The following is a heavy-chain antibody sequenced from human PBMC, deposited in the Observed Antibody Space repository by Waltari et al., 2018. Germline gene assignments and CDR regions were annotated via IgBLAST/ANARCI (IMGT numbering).Heavy chain of an antibody. CDR2: IYTSGST. V-gene: IGHV4-61*02. CDR1: GGSISSGSYY. CDR3: ARGQVNRDFWSSYTFTAFDY. Sequence: QVQLQESGPGLVKPSQTLSLTCTVSGGSISSGSYYWSWIRQPAGKGLEWIGRIYTSGSTNYNPSLKSRVTISVDTSKNQFSLKLSSVTATDTAVYYCARGQVNRDFWSSYTFTAFDYWGQGTLVTVS. D-gene: IGHD3-3*01. J-gene: IGHJ4*02.